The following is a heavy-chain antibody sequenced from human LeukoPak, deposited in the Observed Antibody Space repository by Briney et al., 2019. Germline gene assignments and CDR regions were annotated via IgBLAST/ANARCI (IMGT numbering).Heavy chain of an antibody. D-gene: IGHD3-16*02. CDR2: IYVTGST. V-gene: IGHV4-59*08. J-gene: IGHJ6*03. CDR3: ARHIGGGIEDMDV. Sequence: SETLSLACIVSGGSIGTYYWSWIRQSPGKGLEWIGYIYVTGSTRYNPYLQSRVTISVDTSRNQFFLKMSSVTAADTAVYYCARHIGGGIEDMDVWGTGAKVTVSS. CDR1: GGSIGTYY.